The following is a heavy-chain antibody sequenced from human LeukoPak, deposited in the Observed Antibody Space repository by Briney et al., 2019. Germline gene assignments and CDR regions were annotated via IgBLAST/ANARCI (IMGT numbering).Heavy chain of an antibody. CDR2: IRYDGSNK. D-gene: IGHD2-15*01. J-gene: IGHJ5*02. V-gene: IGHV3-30*02. CDR3: AREEYCSGGSCYPDNWFDP. CDR1: GFTFSSYG. Sequence: GGSLRLSCAASGFTFSSYGMHWVRQAPGKGLEWVAFIRYDGSNKYYADSVKGRFTISRDNSENTLYLQMNSLRAEDTAVYYCAREEYCSGGSCYPDNWFDPWGQGTLVTVSS.